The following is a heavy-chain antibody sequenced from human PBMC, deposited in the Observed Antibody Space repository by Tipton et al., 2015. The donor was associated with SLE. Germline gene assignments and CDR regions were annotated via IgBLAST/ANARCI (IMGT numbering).Heavy chain of an antibody. CDR3: ARQYLPGSGPSFDS. V-gene: IGHV3-23*01. CDR1: GFTFSTYA. Sequence: GSLRLSCAASGFTFSTYALNWVRLAPGKGLEWVSTISGGGGDTYYVDSVKGRFTISRDNSKNTLYLQMNSLRAGDTAVYYCARQYLPGSGPSFDSWGQGTLVTVSS. J-gene: IGHJ4*02. CDR2: ISGGGGDT. D-gene: IGHD2/OR15-2a*01.